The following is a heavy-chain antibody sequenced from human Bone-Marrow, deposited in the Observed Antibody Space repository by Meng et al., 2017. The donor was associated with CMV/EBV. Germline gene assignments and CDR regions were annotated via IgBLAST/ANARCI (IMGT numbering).Heavy chain of an antibody. CDR2: ISWDGGAT. D-gene: IGHD5-24*01. CDR1: FEDYT. J-gene: IGHJ4*02. Sequence: FEDYTMHWVRQAPGKGLEWVSLISWDGGATYYADSVKGRFTISRDNSKNSLYLQMISLRTDDTALYYCGKDLNARDGSIPEVTSIDYWGQGALVTVSS. CDR3: GKDLNARDGSIPEVTSIDY. V-gene: IGHV3-43*01.